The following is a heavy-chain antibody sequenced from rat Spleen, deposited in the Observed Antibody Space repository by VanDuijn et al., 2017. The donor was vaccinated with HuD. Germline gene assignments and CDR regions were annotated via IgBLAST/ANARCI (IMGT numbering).Heavy chain of an antibody. Sequence: EVELVESGGGLVQPGRSMKLSCVASGLTFSNYGMAWVRQTPTKGLEWVASISTGGGNTYYRDSVKGRFTISRDNAKSTLYLQMDSLRSEDTATYYCARGNNYYWYFDFWGPGTMVTVSS. V-gene: IGHV5-25*01. CDR2: ISTGGGNT. J-gene: IGHJ1*01. CDR1: GLTFSNYG. CDR3: ARGNNYYWYFDF. D-gene: IGHD1-10*01.